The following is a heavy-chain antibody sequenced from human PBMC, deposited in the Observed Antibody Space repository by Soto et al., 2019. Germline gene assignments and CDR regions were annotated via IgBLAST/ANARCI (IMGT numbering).Heavy chain of an antibody. D-gene: IGHD3-10*01. CDR3: AKSWRFGELFHSFDY. J-gene: IGHJ4*02. CDR1: GFTFSSYG. Sequence: QVQLVESGGGVVQPGRSLRLSCAASGFTFSSYGMHWVRQAPGKGLEWVAVISYDGSNKYYADSVKGRFTISRDNSKNTLYLQMNSLRAEDTAVYYCAKSWRFGELFHSFDYWGQGTLVTVSS. V-gene: IGHV3-30*18. CDR2: ISYDGSNK.